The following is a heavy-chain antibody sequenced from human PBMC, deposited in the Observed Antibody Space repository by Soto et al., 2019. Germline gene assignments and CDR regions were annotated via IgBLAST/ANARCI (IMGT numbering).Heavy chain of an antibody. CDR2: FDPEDGET. CDR3: ATTLAVAAPFDY. V-gene: IGHV1-24*01. Sequence: ASVKVSCKVSGYTLAELSMHWVRQAPGKGLEWMGGFDPEDGETIYAQKFQGRVTMTEDTSTDTAYMELSSLRSEDTAVYYCATTLAVAAPFDYWGQGTLVTVSS. D-gene: IGHD6-19*01. CDR1: GYTLAELS. J-gene: IGHJ4*02.